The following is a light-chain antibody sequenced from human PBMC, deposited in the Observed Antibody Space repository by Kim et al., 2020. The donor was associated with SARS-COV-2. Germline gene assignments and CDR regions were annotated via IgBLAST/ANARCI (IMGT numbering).Light chain of an antibody. Sequence: QSVLTQPPSASGTPGQRVTISCSGGDSNIGSNTVNWYQHLPGTAPKLLIYSNNQRPSGVPDRFSGSKSGTSASLAISGLQSEDEADYYCATWDDSLNVHVVFGGGTQLTVL. J-gene: IGLJ2*01. CDR2: SNN. CDR3: ATWDDSLNVHVV. CDR1: DSNIGSNT. V-gene: IGLV1-44*01.